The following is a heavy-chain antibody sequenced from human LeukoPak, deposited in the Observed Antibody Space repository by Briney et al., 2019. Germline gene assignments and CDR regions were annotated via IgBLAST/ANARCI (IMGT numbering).Heavy chain of an antibody. CDR3: ARDLASGGPI. D-gene: IGHD4-23*01. Sequence: SCKASGGTFSSYAMHWVRQAPGKGLEWVAVISYDGSNKYYADSVKGRFTISRDNSKNTLYLQMNSLRAEDTAVYYCARDLASGGPIWGQGTMVTVSS. CDR1: GGTFSSYA. V-gene: IGHV3-30-3*01. CDR2: ISYDGSNK. J-gene: IGHJ3*02.